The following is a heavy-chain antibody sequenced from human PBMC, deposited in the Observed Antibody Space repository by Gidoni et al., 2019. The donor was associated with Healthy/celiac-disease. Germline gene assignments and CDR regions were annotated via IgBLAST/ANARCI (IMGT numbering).Heavy chain of an antibody. CDR1: GFTFSSYG. CDR3: AREAGGYNAFDI. D-gene: IGHD3-22*01. V-gene: IGHV3-33*01. CDR2: IWYDGSNK. Sequence: QVQLVESGGCVVQPARSLRLSCAASGFTFSSYGRHWVRQAPGKGLEWVAVIWYDGSNKYYADSVKGRFTISRDNSKNTLYLQMNSLRAEDTAVYYCAREAGGYNAFDIWGQGTMVTVSS. J-gene: IGHJ3*02.